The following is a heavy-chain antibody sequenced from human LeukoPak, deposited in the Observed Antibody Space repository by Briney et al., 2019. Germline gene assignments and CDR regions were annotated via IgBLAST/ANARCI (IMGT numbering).Heavy chain of an antibody. V-gene: IGHV3-23*01. CDR3: AKGLLTTNLYYCYAMDV. CDR1: GFTFSNYA. Sequence: PGGSLRLSCAASGFTFSNYAMSWVRQAPGKGLEWVSAISGSDGSTYYADSVRGRFTISRDNSKNTLYLQMNSLRAEDTAVYYCAKGLLTTNLYYCYAMDVWGQGTTVTVSS. D-gene: IGHD4/OR15-4a*01. CDR2: ISGSDGST. J-gene: IGHJ6*02.